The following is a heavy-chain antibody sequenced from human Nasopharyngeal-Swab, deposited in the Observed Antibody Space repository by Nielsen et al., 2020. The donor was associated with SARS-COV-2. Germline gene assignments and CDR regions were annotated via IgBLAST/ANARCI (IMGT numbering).Heavy chain of an antibody. J-gene: IGHJ6*02. Sequence: ASVKVSCKASGYTFTSYGISWVRQAPGQGLEWMGWISAYNGNTNYAQKLQGRVTMTTDTSTSTAYMELSSLRSEDTAVYYCARERVSPGTYYYGSGSYYKLYYGMDVWGQGTTVTVSS. CDR2: ISAYNGNT. CDR3: ARERVSPGTYYYGSGSYYKLYYGMDV. V-gene: IGHV1-18*01. D-gene: IGHD3-10*01. CDR1: GYTFTSYG.